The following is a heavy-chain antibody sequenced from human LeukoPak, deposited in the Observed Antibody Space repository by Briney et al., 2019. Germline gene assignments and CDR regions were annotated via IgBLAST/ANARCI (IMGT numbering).Heavy chain of an antibody. CDR2: ISDSGNYI. V-gene: IGHV3-21*01. CDR3: TREDHSNYNY. CDR1: GFTFSRYS. J-gene: IGHJ4*02. D-gene: IGHD4-11*01. Sequence: PGGSLRLSCAASGFTFSRYSMNWVRQAPGKGLEWVSSISDSGNYIYYADSVKGRFTISRDNAKNSLFLQMNSLRAEDTAVYYCTREDHSNYNYWGRGTLVTVSS.